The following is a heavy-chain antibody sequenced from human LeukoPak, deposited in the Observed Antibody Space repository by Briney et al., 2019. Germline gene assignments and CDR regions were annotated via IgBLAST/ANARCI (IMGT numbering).Heavy chain of an antibody. CDR2: IYTSGST. D-gene: IGHD3-10*01. CDR1: GGSISSGSYY. CDR3: ARDIGRFGELFSDY. Sequence: SQTLSLTCTVSGGSISSGSYYWSWIRQPAGRGLEWIGRIYTSGSTNYNPSLKSRVTISVATSKNQFSLKLSSVTAADTAVYYCARDIGRFGELFSDYWGQGTLVTVSS. J-gene: IGHJ4*02. V-gene: IGHV4-61*02.